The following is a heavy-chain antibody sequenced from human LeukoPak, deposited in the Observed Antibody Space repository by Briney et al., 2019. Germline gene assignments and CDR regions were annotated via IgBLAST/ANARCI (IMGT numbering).Heavy chain of an antibody. D-gene: IGHD4-11*01. V-gene: IGHV3-30*02. CDR3: AKEPYSNYDSYYFDY. CDR2: IRYDGSNK. Sequence: GGSLRLSCAASGFTFSSYVMHWVRQAPGKGLEWVAFIRYDGSNKYYADSVKGRFTISRDNSKNTLYLQMNSLRAEDTAVYYCAKEPYSNYDSYYFDYWGQGTLVTVSS. J-gene: IGHJ4*02. CDR1: GFTFSSYV.